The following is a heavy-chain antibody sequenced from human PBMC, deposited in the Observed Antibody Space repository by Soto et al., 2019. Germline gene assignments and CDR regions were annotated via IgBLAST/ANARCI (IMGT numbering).Heavy chain of an antibody. CDR3: ARIEVRGVIIS. J-gene: IGHJ4*02. Sequence: SETLSLTCTVSGGYISSGCYYWSWIRQHPGKGLEWIGYIYYSGSTYYNPSLKSRVTISVDTSKNQFSLKLSSVTAADTAVYYCARIEVRGVIISWGQGTLVTVSS. D-gene: IGHD3-10*01. V-gene: IGHV4-31*03. CDR2: IYYSGST. CDR1: GGYISSGCYY.